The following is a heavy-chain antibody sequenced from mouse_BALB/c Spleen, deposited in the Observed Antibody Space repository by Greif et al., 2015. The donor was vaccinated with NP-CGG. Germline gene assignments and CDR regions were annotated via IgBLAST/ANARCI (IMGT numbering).Heavy chain of an antibody. D-gene: IGHD1-1*02. Sequence: QVQLQQSGAELVRPGTSVKVSCKASGYAFTNYLIEWVKQRPGQGLEWIGVINPGSGGTNYNEKFKGKATLTADKSSSTAYMQLSSLTSDDSAVYFCARSDYVENAMDYWGQGTSVTVSS. CDR2: INPGSGGT. J-gene: IGHJ4*01. V-gene: IGHV1-54*03. CDR1: GYAFTNYL. CDR3: ARSDYVENAMDY.